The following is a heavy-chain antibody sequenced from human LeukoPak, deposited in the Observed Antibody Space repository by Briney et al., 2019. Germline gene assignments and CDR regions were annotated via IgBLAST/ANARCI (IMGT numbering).Heavy chain of an antibody. J-gene: IGHJ4*02. Sequence: PSETLSLTCSVSGGSMSSFYWSWIRQPPGKGLEWIGYVYYFGNTDYNPSLKSRVTISADTSKNQFSLNLRSVTAADTAVYYCAKMGSPRAFWGQG. CDR2: VYYFGNT. V-gene: IGHV4-59*01. CDR1: GGSMSSFY. D-gene: IGHD2-8*01. CDR3: AKMGSPRAF.